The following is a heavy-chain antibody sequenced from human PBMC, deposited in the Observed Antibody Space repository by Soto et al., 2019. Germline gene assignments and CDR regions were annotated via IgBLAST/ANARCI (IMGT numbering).Heavy chain of an antibody. D-gene: IGHD1-26*01. Sequence: EVQLLESGGGLVQPGGSLRLSCAASGFTFSSYATSWVRQAPGKGLEWVSTISVRSITTYYADSVKGRFTISRDNSKNTLYLQMNSLRAEDTALYYCAKESSWELLSPSIYWGQGTLVTVSS. CDR2: ISVRSITT. V-gene: IGHV3-23*01. J-gene: IGHJ4*02. CDR3: AKESSWELLSPSIY. CDR1: GFTFSSYA.